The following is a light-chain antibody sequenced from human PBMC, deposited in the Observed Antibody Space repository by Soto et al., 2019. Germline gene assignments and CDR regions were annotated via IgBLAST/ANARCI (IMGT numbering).Light chain of an antibody. CDR3: QQYNNDST. Sequence: DIQMTQSPATLSASVGDRVTITCRASQSISNWLAWYQQKPGKPPKLLIYMASNSESGVPSRFSGSGYGTEFTLTITILQPDDSASYFCQQYNNDSTFGQETKVE. V-gene: IGKV1-5*03. CDR1: QSISNW. J-gene: IGKJ1*01. CDR2: MAS.